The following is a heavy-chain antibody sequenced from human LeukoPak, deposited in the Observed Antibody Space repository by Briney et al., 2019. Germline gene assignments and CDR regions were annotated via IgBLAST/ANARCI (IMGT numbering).Heavy chain of an antibody. CDR3: ATAYDSSGYCDY. CDR2: FDPEDGET. J-gene: IGHJ4*02. V-gene: IGHV1-24*01. Sequence: GASVKVSCKVSGYTLTELSMHCVRQAPGKGLEWMGGFDPEDGETIYAQKFQGRVTMTEDTSTDTAYMELSSLRSEDTAVYYCATAYDSSGYCDYWGQGTLVTVSS. CDR1: GYTLTELS. D-gene: IGHD3-22*01.